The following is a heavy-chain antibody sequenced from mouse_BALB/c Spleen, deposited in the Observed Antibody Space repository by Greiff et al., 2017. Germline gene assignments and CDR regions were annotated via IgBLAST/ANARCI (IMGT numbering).Heavy chain of an antibody. V-gene: IGHV14-1*02. CDR2: IDPENGNT. J-gene: IGHJ2*01. CDR1: GFNIKDYY. Sequence: VQLQQSGAELVRPGALVKLSCKASGFNIKDYYMHWVKQRPEQGLEWIGWIDPENGNTIYDPKFQGKASITADTSSNTAYLQLSSLTSEDTAVYYCARGRFSTTVVATDYWGQGTTLTVSS. D-gene: IGHD1-1*01. CDR3: ARGRFSTTVVATDY.